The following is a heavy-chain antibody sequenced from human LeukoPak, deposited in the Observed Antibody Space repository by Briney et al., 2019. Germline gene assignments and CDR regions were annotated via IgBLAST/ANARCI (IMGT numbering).Heavy chain of an antibody. CDR2: INSDGSEG. Sequence: GGSLRLSCAVSGFTFSGFWMSWSRQAPGKGLEWVASINSDGSEGYYADVVKGRFTISRDNAKNSLYLQINSLRAEDTAVYYCARGASGSLQLVSDYWGQGTLVTVSS. CDR3: ARGASGSLQLVSDY. D-gene: IGHD1-26*01. CDR1: GFTFSGFW. V-gene: IGHV3-7*03. J-gene: IGHJ4*02.